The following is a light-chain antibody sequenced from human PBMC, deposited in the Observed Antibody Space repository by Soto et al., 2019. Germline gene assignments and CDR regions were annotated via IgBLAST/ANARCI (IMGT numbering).Light chain of an antibody. V-gene: IGKV3-15*01. CDR1: QSLSSKY. J-gene: IGKJ5*01. CDR2: GAS. Sequence: DIVMTQSPVSLPVTLGQPASISCRSSQSLSSKYLAWYQQKPGQAPRLXXYGASTRAHGIPARFSGSGPGTELTLTISSLQSEDFAVYDCQQYNNWPKITFGQGTRLEIK. CDR3: QQYNNWPKIT.